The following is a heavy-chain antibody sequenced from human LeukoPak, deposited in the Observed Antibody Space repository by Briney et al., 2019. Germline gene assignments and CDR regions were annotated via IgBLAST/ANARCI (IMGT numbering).Heavy chain of an antibody. CDR2: IPYDGANK. CDR1: GLTFINHG. D-gene: IGHD3-22*01. CDR3: VNGRDSRGYFCYFDY. V-gene: IGHV3-30*02. Sequence: GGSLRLSCTASGLTFINHGMHWVRQAPGKGLEWVAFIPYDGANKYYADSVKGRFTISRDTSKNMLSLQMSSLSAEDTALYYCVNGRDSRGYFCYFDYWGQGALVTVSS. J-gene: IGHJ4*02.